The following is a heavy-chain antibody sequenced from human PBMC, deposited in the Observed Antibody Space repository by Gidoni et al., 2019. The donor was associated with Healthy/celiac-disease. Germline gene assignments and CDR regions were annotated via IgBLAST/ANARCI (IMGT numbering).Heavy chain of an antibody. D-gene: IGHD3-3*01. J-gene: IGHJ4*02. CDR1: VGSISSSSYY. V-gene: IGHV4-39*01. Sequence: QLQLQESGPGLVKPSETLSLTCTVSVGSISSSSYYWGWIRQPPGKGLEWIGSIYYSGSTYYNPSLKSRVTISVDTSKNQFSLKLSSVTAADTAVYYCARVPSGYYLDYWGQGTLVTVSS. CDR2: IYYSGST. CDR3: ARVPSGYYLDY.